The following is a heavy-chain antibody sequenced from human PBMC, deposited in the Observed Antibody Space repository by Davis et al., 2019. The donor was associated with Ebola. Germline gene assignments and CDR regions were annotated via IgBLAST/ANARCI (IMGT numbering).Heavy chain of an antibody. D-gene: IGHD2-21*01. V-gene: IGHV3-7*01. Sequence: GESLKISCAASGFTFTSYCMRWVRPAPGKGLEWVANIKQDGSEKYYVDSVKGRFTISRDNAKNSLYLQMNSLRAEEAGVYYCARLFEVIPVFDYWGQGTLVTVSS. J-gene: IGHJ4*02. CDR3: ARLFEVIPVFDY. CDR2: IKQDGSEK. CDR1: GFTFTSYC.